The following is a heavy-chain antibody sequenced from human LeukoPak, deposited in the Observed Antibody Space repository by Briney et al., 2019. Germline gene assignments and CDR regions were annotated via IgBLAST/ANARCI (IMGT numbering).Heavy chain of an antibody. Sequence: VKVSCKASGNTLSNYGISWVRQAPGQGLEWIGGIIPIFGTANYAQKFQGRVTITADKSTSTAYMELRSLRSEDTAMYYCAREPRYSGYDWDYYFDYWGQGTLVTVSS. D-gene: IGHD5-12*01. CDR1: GNTLSNYG. J-gene: IGHJ4*02. CDR2: IIPIFGTA. CDR3: AREPRYSGYDWDYYFDY. V-gene: IGHV1-69*13.